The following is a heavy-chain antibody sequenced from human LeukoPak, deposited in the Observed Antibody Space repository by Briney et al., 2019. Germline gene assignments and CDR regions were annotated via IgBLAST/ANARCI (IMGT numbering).Heavy chain of an antibody. CDR1: GFTFSSYA. D-gene: IGHD3-22*01. Sequence: GGSLRLSCAASGFTFSSYAMSWVRQAPGKGLEWVSGISGSGGSTYYADSVKGRFTISRDNSKNTPYLQMKSLRAEDTAVYYCAKDYDSSGYYCTDYWGQGTLVTVSS. V-gene: IGHV3-23*01. CDR2: ISGSGGST. J-gene: IGHJ4*02. CDR3: AKDYDSSGYYCTDY.